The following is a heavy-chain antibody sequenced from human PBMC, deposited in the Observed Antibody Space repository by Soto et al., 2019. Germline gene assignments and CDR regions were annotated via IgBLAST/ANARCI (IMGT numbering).Heavy chain of an antibody. CDR3: ARNPPMTRGNGMDV. CDR2: MKQDGIEK. Sequence: SLRLSCAASGFTFSSHWMSWVRQAPGKGLEWVANMKQDGIEKYYVDSVKGRFTISRDNAKNSLYLQMNSLRAEDTAVYYCARNPPMTRGNGMDVWGQGTTVTVSS. V-gene: IGHV3-7*03. CDR1: GFTFSSHW. J-gene: IGHJ6*02. D-gene: IGHD3-10*01.